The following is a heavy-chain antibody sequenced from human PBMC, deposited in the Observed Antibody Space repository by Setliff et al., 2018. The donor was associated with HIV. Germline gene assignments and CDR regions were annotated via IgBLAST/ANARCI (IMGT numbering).Heavy chain of an antibody. D-gene: IGHD5-18*01. V-gene: IGHV3-7*03. J-gene: IGHJ4*02. CDR3: AREGSGWCDY. CDR2: IKQDGSEK. Sequence: PGGSLRLSCAASGFTFSSHWMSWVRQAPGKGLEWVANIKQDGSEKYQVDSVKGRFTISRDNAQNSLYLQMNSLRAEDTAVYYCAREGSGWCDYWGQGTLVTVSS. CDR1: GFTFSSHW.